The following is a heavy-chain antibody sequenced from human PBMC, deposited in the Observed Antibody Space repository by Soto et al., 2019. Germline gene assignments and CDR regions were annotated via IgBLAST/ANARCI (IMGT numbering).Heavy chain of an antibody. CDR1: GFIFSGYP. CDR2: INGGGGAT. CDR3: ARKSLDSGHDFYFDY. D-gene: IGHD5-12*01. V-gene: IGHV3-23*01. Sequence: PGGSLRLSCTASGFIFSGYPMNWVRQAPGEGLEWVSGINGGGGATSYADSVKGRFTISRNNSKNTLHLQMHRLTAEDTAIYFCARKSLDSGHDFYFDYWGQGTLVTVSS. J-gene: IGHJ4*02.